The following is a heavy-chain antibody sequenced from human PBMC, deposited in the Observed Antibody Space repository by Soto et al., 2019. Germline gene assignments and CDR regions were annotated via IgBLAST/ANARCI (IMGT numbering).Heavy chain of an antibody. Sequence: GASVKVSCKASGYTFTSYAMHWVRQAPGQRLEWMGWINAGNGNTKYSQKFQGRVTITRDTSASTAYMELSSLRSEDTAVYYCARGPTYYYDSSGYYYNYWGQGTLVTVSS. CDR3: ARGPTYYYDSSGYYYNY. D-gene: IGHD3-22*01. J-gene: IGHJ4*02. V-gene: IGHV1-3*01. CDR1: GYTFTSYA. CDR2: INAGNGNT.